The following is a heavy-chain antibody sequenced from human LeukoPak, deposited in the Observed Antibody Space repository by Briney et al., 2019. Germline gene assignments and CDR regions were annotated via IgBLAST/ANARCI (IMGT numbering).Heavy chain of an antibody. CDR3: ARDLHGETTGYYYYYYMDV. D-gene: IGHD3-10*01. V-gene: IGHV3-21*01. CDR2: FSSSSSYI. CDR1: GFTFSSYS. J-gene: IGHJ6*03. Sequence: GGSLTLSCAASGFTFSSYSMKWVRQAPGKGLEGVSSFSSSSSYIYYADSVKGRFTISRDNAKNSLYLQMDSRGAEDTAVYYCARDLHGETTGYYYYYYMDVWGKGTTVTGSS.